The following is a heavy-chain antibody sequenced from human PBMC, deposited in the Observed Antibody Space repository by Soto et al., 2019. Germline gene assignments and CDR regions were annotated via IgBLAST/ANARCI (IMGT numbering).Heavy chain of an antibody. J-gene: IGHJ4*02. CDR1: GSTFSTYV. CDR2: ISNDRSNR. CDR3: ARGRVGDLRPTHFDI. Sequence: PGGSLRLSWLASGSTFSTYVMHWVSQAPGQGLERETIISNDRSNRYNAHAVKGRVTVSRDSSRNAVYMQMNSLRPEDTDVYYCARGRVGDLRPTHFDIWGQGXPVTVYS. D-gene: IGHD3-16*01. V-gene: IGHV3-30-3*01.